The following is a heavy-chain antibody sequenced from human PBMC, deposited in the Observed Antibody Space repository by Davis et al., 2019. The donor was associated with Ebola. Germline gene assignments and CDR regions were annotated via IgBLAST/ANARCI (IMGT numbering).Heavy chain of an antibody. D-gene: IGHD2-15*01. Sequence: PSETLSLTCTVSGGSISSYYWNWIRQPPGKGLEWIGYFFYSGSTDYNPSLKSRVTISLDTSKNQFSLSLSSVTAADTGVYYCARNCSGYSCSSDHYNGMDVWGQGTTVTVSS. CDR2: FFYSGST. V-gene: IGHV4-59*08. CDR1: GGSISSYY. J-gene: IGHJ6*02. CDR3: ARNCSGYSCSSDHYNGMDV.